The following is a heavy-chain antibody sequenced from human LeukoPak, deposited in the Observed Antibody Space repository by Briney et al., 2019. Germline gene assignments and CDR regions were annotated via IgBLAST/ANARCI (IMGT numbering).Heavy chain of an antibody. D-gene: IGHD3/OR15-3a*01. V-gene: IGHV3-53*01. CDR1: GFSVDSSY. Sequence: GGSLRLSCSASGFSVDSSYMSWVRQTPGKGLEWVSVIYTNGKDYYAESAKGRFTISRDISKNSLDLQMNRLRVDDTAVYYCARDTDWFEIIQYYFDLWGQGTLVTVSS. CDR2: IYTNGKD. J-gene: IGHJ4*02. CDR3: ARDTDWFEIIQYYFDL.